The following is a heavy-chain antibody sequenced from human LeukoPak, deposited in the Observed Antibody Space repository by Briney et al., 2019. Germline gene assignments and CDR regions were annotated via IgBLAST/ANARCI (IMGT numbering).Heavy chain of an antibody. D-gene: IGHD3-10*01. J-gene: IGHJ4*02. Sequence: TGGSLRLXCAASGFTFSSYEMNWVRQAPGKGLEWVSYISSSGSTIYYADSVKGRFTISRDNAKNSLYLQMNSLRAEDTAVYYCASRDRTYYYGSGRVKDYFDYWGQGTLVTVSS. CDR1: GFTFSSYE. CDR2: ISSSGSTI. V-gene: IGHV3-48*03. CDR3: ASRDRTYYYGSGRVKDYFDY.